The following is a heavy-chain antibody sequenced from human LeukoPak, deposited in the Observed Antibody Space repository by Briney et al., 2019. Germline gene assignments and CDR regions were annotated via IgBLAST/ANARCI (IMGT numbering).Heavy chain of an antibody. Sequence: GGSLRLSCAASGFTFSSYAMSWVRQAPGKGLEWVSGLGGSGADIFYADSVRGRFSISRDDLKNTLYLQMENLRAEDTAVYYCAKDGAWLRFDDWGQGILVTVSS. J-gene: IGHJ4*02. D-gene: IGHD5-12*01. CDR2: LGGSGADI. V-gene: IGHV3-23*01. CDR1: GFTFSSYA. CDR3: AKDGAWLRFDD.